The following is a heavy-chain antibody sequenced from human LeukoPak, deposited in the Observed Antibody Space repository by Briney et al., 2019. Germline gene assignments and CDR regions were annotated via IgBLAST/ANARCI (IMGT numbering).Heavy chain of an antibody. CDR3: ARDHKVPAASWWFDP. CDR2: ISSSSSYI. CDR1: GFTFSSYS. V-gene: IGHV3-21*01. J-gene: IGHJ5*02. Sequence: TAGGSLRLSCAASGFTFSSYSMNWVRQAPGKVLEWVSSISSSSSYIYYADSVKGRFTISSDNAKNSLYLQMNSLRAEDTAVYYCARDHKVPAASWWFDPWGEGTLVTVSS. D-gene: IGHD2-2*01.